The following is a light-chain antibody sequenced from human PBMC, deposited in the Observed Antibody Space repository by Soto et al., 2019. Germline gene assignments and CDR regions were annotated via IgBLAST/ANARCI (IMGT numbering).Light chain of an antibody. J-gene: IGLJ1*01. V-gene: IGLV2-14*03. CDR3: SSYCTSTTPYV. CDR1: SSDVGGYNF. CDR2: DVS. Sequence: QSALTQPASVSGSPAQSITISCIGTSSDVGGYNFVSWYQHHPGKAPKLMIYDVSYRPSGISHRFSGSKSGNTASLTISGLHADEEVDYYCSSYCTSTTPYVFGTGTKLTVL.